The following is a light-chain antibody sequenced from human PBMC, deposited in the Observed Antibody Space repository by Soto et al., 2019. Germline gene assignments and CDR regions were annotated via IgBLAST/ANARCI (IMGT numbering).Light chain of an antibody. CDR3: SSYSGSPTHIR. Sequence: QSVLTQPASVSGSPGQSITISCTGSSSDIGGYNYVSWYQQHPGKAPKLIIYDVTYRPSGLSYRFSASKSGSTASLTISGLQPEDEADYYCSSYSGSPTHIRFGGGTKLTVL. CDR1: SSDIGGYNY. CDR2: DVT. J-gene: IGLJ2*01. V-gene: IGLV2-14*01.